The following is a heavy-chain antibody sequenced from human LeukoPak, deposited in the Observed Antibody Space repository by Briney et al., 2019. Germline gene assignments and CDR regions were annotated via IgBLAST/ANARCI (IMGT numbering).Heavy chain of an antibody. CDR3: ARDRRDGYSVYFDY. J-gene: IGHJ4*02. CDR1: GDSIRSHY. CDR2: AYYSGYT. D-gene: IGHD5-24*01. V-gene: IGHV4-59*11. Sequence: SETLSLTCTVSGDSIRSHYWSWIRQPPGKGLVWIAYAYYSGYTNHNPSLKSRVTTSVDTSKNQFSLNLSSVTAADTAVYYCARDRRDGYSVYFDYWGQGTLVTVSS.